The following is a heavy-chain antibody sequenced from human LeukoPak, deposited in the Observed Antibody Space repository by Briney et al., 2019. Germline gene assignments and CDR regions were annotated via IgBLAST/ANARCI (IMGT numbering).Heavy chain of an antibody. CDR2: TYYRSKWYN. CDR1: GDSVSSNSAA. Sequence: SQTLSLTCAISGDSVSSNSAAWNWIRQSPSRGLEWLGRTYYRSKWYNGYAVSVKSRITINPDTSKNQFSLQLNSVTPEDTAVYYCARDTGVYDSSGYDYYYGMDVWGQGTTVTVSS. CDR3: ARDTGVYDSSGYDYYYGMDV. V-gene: IGHV6-1*01. J-gene: IGHJ6*02. D-gene: IGHD3-22*01.